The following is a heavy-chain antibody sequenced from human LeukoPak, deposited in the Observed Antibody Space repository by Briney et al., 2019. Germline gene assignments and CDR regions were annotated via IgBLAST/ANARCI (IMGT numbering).Heavy chain of an antibody. D-gene: IGHD6-19*01. CDR3: AREAQSSGWYFLDY. CDR1: GYTSTSYG. CDR2: ISAYNGNT. Sequence: ASVKVSCKASGYTSTSYGISWVRQAPGQGLEWMGWISAYNGNTNYAQKLQGRVTMATDTSTSTAYMELRSLRSDDTAVYYCAREAQSSGWYFLDYWGQGTLVTVSS. J-gene: IGHJ4*02. V-gene: IGHV1-18*01.